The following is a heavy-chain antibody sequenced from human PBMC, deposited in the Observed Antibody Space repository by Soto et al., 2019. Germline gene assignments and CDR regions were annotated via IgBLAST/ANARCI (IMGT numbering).Heavy chain of an antibody. CDR2: ISSSGNST. CDR1: RFTFSSYA. CDR3: TKVDATHDFDS. Sequence: GGSLRLSCAASRFTFSSYAMSWVRQAPGKGLEWVSGISSSGNSTYYADSVKGRFTISRDNAKNTLYLQMNSLRAEDTAVYYCTKVDATHDFDSWGLGTLVTVSA. J-gene: IGHJ4*01. D-gene: IGHD1-26*01. V-gene: IGHV3-23*01.